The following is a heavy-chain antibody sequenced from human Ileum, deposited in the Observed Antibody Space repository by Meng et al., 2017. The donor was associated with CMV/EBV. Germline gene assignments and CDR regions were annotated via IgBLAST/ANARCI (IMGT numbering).Heavy chain of an antibody. CDR3: ARDPDDAFDI. V-gene: IGHV1-18*01. CDR2: INVYNGRT. CDR1: GHTFTSHG. Sequence: ASVKVSCKASGHTFTSHGLSWVRQAPGQGLEWTGWINVYNGRTKYVQSLQGRVTMTTDTSTSTAYMELRSLRSDDTAVYYCARDPDDAFDIWGQGTMVSVSS. J-gene: IGHJ3*02.